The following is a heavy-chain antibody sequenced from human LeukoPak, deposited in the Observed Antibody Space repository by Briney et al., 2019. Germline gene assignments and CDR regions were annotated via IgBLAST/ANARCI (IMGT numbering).Heavy chain of an antibody. CDR3: AKDRAVAGFFDY. V-gene: IGHV3-30*18. J-gene: IGHJ4*02. Sequence: GGSLRLSCAASGFTFSSYGMHWVRQAPGMGLEWVAVISYDGSNKYYADSVKGRFTISRDNSKNTLYLQMNSLRAEDTAVYYCAKDRAVAGFFDYWGQGTLVTVSS. CDR2: ISYDGSNK. D-gene: IGHD6-19*01. CDR1: GFTFSSYG.